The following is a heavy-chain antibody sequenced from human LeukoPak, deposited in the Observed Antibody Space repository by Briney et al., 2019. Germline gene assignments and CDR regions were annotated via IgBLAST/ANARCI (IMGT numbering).Heavy chain of an antibody. J-gene: IGHJ4*02. CDR3: AKAGSSWFAPYDY. CDR2: ISSSGSTI. V-gene: IGHV3-11*01. Sequence: PGGSLRLSCAASGFTFSDYYMSWIRQAPGKGLEWVSYISSSGSTIYYADSVKGRFTISRDNAKNTLYLQMNSLRAEDTAVYYCAKAGSSWFAPYDYWGQGTLVTVSS. D-gene: IGHD6-13*01. CDR1: GFTFSDYY.